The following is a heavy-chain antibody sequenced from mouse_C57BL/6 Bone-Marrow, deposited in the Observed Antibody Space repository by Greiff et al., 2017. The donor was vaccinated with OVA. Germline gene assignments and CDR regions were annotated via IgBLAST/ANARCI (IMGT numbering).Heavy chain of an antibody. CDR3: AREGHIFDY. CDR2: ISDGGSYT. CDR1: GFTFSSYA. J-gene: IGHJ2*01. V-gene: IGHV5-4*01. Sequence: EVKLMESGGGLVKPGGSLKLSCAASGFTFSSYAMSWVRQTPEKRLEWVATISDGGSYTYYPDNVKGRFTISRDNAKNNLYLQMSHLKSEDTAMYYCAREGHIFDYWGQGTTLTVSS.